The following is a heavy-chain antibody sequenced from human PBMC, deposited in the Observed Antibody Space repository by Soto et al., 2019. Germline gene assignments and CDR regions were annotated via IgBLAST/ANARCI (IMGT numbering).Heavy chain of an antibody. CDR1: GFTFSSHA. Sequence: EVQLLESGGGLLQPGGSMRLSCAASGFTFSSHAMSWVRQAPGKGLEWVSAISTSFTTYYADSVKGRFTISRDNSKYTVYLQMNSLRAEDTAVYYCARDFLGLGGYWGQATLVTVSS. CDR2: ISTSFTT. D-gene: IGHD3-16*01. CDR3: ARDFLGLGGY. V-gene: IGHV3-23*01. J-gene: IGHJ4*02.